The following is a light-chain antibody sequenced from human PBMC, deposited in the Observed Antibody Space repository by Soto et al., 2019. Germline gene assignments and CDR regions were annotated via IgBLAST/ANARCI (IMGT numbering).Light chain of an antibody. J-gene: IGKJ1*01. Sequence: EIVMTQSPVTLSVSPGGRATLSCRASQSISDTLAWYQQKPGQAPRLLIHGASTRAPGFPARFSGSGSGTDFTLTISSLQSEDFAVYYCQQYNKWPRTFGQGTKVDI. CDR1: QSISDT. CDR2: GAS. V-gene: IGKV3-15*01. CDR3: QQYNKWPRT.